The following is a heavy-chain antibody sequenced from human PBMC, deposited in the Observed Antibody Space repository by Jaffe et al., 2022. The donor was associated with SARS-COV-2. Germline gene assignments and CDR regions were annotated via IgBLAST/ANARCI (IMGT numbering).Heavy chain of an antibody. D-gene: IGHD3-10*01. CDR3: ARSRGSRYDPLARRWFDP. J-gene: IGHJ5*02. CDR2: IYYSGST. CDR1: GGSISSSSYY. V-gene: IGHV4-39*01. Sequence: QLQLQESGPGLVKPSETLSLTCTVSGGSISSSSYYWGWIRQPPGKGLEWIGSIYYSGSTYYNPSLKSRVTISVDTSKNQFSLKLSSVTAADTAVYYCARSRGSRYDPLARRWFDPWGQGTLVTVSS.